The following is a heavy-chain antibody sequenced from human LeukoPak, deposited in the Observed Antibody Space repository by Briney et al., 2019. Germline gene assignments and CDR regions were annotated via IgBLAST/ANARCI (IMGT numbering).Heavy chain of an antibody. V-gene: IGHV4-59*08. J-gene: IGHJ2*01. CDR1: GESISSYY. D-gene: IGHD6-6*01. Sequence: SETLSLTCTVSGESISSYYWSWIRQPPGKGLEWIGYIYYTGSTNYNPSLKSRVTISVDTSQNQFSLNLSSVTAADTAVYYCARLDSSSYWYFDLWGRGILVTVSS. CDR2: IYYTGST. CDR3: ARLDSSSYWYFDL.